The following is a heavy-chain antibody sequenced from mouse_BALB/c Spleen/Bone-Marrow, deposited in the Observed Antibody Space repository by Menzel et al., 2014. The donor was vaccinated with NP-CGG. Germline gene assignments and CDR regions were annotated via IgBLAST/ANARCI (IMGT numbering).Heavy chain of an antibody. J-gene: IGHJ3*01. CDR2: IWAGGST. D-gene: IGHD2-5*01. V-gene: IGHV2-9*02. CDR1: GFSLTSYG. Sequence: VKLQESGPGLVAPSQSLSITCTVSGFSLTSYGVHWVRQPPGKGLEWLGVIWAGGSTNYNSALMSRLSISKDNSKSRVFLKKNRLQKHNTPLYYSARATIITQRFVFWGEGAQITVSA. CDR3: ARATIITQRFVF.